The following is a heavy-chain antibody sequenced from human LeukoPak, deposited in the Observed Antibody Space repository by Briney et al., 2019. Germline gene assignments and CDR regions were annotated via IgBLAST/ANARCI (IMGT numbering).Heavy chain of an antibody. J-gene: IGHJ4*02. CDR3: ARAPDTAMVDGLDY. Sequence: ASVKVSCKGSGYIFTSYDINWVRQATGQGLEWMGWMNPNSGNTGYAQKFQGRVTMTRNTSISTAYMELSSLRSEDTAVYYCARAPDTAMVDGLDYWGQGTLVTVSS. D-gene: IGHD5-18*01. CDR1: GYIFTSYD. V-gene: IGHV1-8*01. CDR2: MNPNSGNT.